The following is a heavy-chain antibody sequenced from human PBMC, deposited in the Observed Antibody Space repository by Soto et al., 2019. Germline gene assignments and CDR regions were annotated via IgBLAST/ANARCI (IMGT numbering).Heavy chain of an antibody. J-gene: IGHJ4*02. CDR1: GYTFTGYY. Sequence: VASVKVSCKASGYTFTGYYMHWARQAPGQGLEWMGWINPNSGGTNYAQKFQGWVTMTRDTSISTAYMELSRLRSDDTAVYYCARGSGWYFISEYWAQGTLVTVSS. D-gene: IGHD6-19*01. CDR3: ARGSGWYFISEY. CDR2: INPNSGGT. V-gene: IGHV1-2*04.